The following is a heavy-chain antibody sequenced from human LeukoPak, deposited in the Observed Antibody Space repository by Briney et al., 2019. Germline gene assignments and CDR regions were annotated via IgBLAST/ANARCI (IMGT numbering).Heavy chain of an antibody. CDR1: GFTFSSYW. D-gene: IGHD4-17*01. CDR2: ISSSSSYI. J-gene: IGHJ3*02. V-gene: IGHV3-21*01. Sequence: GGSLRLSCAASGFTFSSYWMSWVRQAPGKGLEWVSSISSSSSYIYYADSVKGRFTISRDNAKNSLYLQMNSLRAEDTAVYYCARGLEVIGDYGTLDAFDIWGQGTMVTVSS. CDR3: ARGLEVIGDYGTLDAFDI.